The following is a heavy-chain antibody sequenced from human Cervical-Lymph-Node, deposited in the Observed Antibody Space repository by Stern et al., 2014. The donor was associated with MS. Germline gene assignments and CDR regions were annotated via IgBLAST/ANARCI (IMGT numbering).Heavy chain of an antibody. CDR2: INPSGGP. V-gene: IGHV1-46*03. CDR3: ARVPPSDCSGGSCYAFDY. D-gene: IGHD2-15*01. J-gene: IGHJ4*02. Sequence: MQLVESGAEVKKPGASVKVSCKTSGYTFISYDMHWVRQAPGQGLEWMGIINPSGGPSYAQKFQGRVTMARDTSTSTVYMELSSLRSEDTAVYYCARVPPSDCSGGSCYAFDYWGQGTLVTVSP. CDR1: GYTFISYD.